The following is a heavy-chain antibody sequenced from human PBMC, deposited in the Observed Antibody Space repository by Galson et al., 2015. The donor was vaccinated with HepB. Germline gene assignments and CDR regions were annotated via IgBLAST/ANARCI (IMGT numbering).Heavy chain of an antibody. J-gene: IGHJ6*02. CDR3: ARIGTSMVRGVRMDV. V-gene: IGHV1-2*06. Sequence: SVKVSCKASANTFTGYYIHWVRQAPGQGLEWMGRINPHSGGTNYAQKFQGRVTMTRDTSISTAYMELSRLTSDDTAVYYCARIGTSMVRGVRMDVWCQGTTVIVSS. CDR2: INPHSGGT. D-gene: IGHD3-10*01. CDR1: ANTFTGYY.